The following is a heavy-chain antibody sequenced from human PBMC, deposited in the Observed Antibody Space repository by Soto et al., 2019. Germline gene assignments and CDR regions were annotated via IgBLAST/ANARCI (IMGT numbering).Heavy chain of an antibody. CDR1: EFRFTSYW. CDR3: ARHGRNCSGGSCFSYYYYGMDV. CDR2: IYPGDSDT. Sequence: GESLTSSCKGSEFRFTSYWIGWVRPRPGKGLAWMCFIYPGDSDTRYSPSFQGQVTISADKSISTAYLQWSSLKASDTAMYYCARHGRNCSGGSCFSYYYYGMDVWGQGTTVTVSS. J-gene: IGHJ6*02. D-gene: IGHD2-15*01. V-gene: IGHV5-51*01.